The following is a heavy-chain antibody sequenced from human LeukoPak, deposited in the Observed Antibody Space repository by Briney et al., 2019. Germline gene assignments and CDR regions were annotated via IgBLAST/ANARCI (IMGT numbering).Heavy chain of an antibody. J-gene: IGHJ5*02. CDR3: GRDNSMHERGWWFDP. Sequence: ASVKVSCKASGYNFVGYYIHWVRQAPGQGLEWMGRINPRDGETNFAQKFQGRVTMTSDTSISTAYMELSGLRSDDTAVYYCGRDNSMHERGWWFDPWGQGTLVTVSS. CDR1: GYNFVGYY. CDR2: INPRDGET. D-gene: IGHD4-23*01. V-gene: IGHV1-2*06.